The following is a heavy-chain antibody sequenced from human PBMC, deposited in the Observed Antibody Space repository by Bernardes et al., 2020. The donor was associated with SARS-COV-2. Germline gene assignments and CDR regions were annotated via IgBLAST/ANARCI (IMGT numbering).Heavy chain of an antibody. D-gene: IGHD3-3*01. CDR2: TKSKTDGGTT. J-gene: IGHJ6*02. Sequence: GMSLRLSCAAFGFPCSNTWMSCVRPAPAKGLERFGRTKSKTDGGTTDYAAHVKGRFTISRDDSKNTLYLQMNSLKTEDTAVYYCTTESRIFGVVMIYYGMDVWGQGTTVTVSS. V-gene: IGHV3-15*01. CDR3: TTESRIFGVVMIYYGMDV. CDR1: GFPCSNTW.